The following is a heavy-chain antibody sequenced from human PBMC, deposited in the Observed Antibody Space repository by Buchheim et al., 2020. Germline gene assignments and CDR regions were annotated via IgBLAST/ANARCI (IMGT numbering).Heavy chain of an antibody. CDR3: ARTKIEATITDY. V-gene: IGHV3-7*01. CDR1: GFTFSSYW. J-gene: IGHJ4*02. D-gene: IGHD5-12*01. CDR2: IKEDGSDK. Sequence: EVRLVESGGGLVQPGGSLRLSCVASGFTFSSYWMSWVRQAPGKGLEWVANIKEDGSDKHYVDSAKGRFTISRDNAKNSLYLQLNSLRAEDTAVYYCARTKIEATITDYWGQGTL.